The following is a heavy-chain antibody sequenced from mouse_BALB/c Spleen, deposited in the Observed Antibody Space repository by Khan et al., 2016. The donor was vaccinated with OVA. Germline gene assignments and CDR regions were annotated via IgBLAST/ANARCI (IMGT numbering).Heavy chain of an antibody. V-gene: IGHV3-1*02. CDR2: IHYSGST. D-gene: IGHD2-4*01. CDR3: ARNYDYGSYAMDY. J-gene: IGHJ4*01. Sequence: EVQLQESGPDLVKPSQSLSLTCTVTGYSITSDYTWHWIRQFPGNKLEWMGYIHYSGSTNYNPSLKSRISITRDTSKNQFFLQLNSGTTEDTATYYCARNYDYGSYAMDYWGQGTSVTVSS. CDR1: GYSITSDYT.